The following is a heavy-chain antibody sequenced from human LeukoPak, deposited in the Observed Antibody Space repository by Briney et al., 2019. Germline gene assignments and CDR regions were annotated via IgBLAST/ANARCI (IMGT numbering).Heavy chain of an antibody. V-gene: IGHV3-21*01. CDR3: AAHCSSTSIDY. CDR2: ISSSSSYI. CDR1: GFTFSSYS. J-gene: IGHJ4*02. Sequence: GGSLRLSCAASGFTFSSYSMNWVRQAPGKGLEWVSSISSSSSYIYYADSVKGRFTISRDNAKNSLYLQMNSLRAEDTAVYYCAAHCSSTSIDYWGQGTLVTVSA. D-gene: IGHD2-2*01.